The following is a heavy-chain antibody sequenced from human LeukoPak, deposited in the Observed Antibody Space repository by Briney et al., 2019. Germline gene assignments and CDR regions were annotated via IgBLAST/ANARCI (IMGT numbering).Heavy chain of an antibody. D-gene: IGHD4-17*01. V-gene: IGHV4-4*02. CDR3: ARGLDGDYDYYYYYGMDV. J-gene: IGHJ6*02. CDR1: GGPISSSNW. Sequence: SETLSLTCAVSGGPISSSNWWSWVRQPPGKGLEWIGEIYHSGSTNYNPSLKSRVTISVDKSKNQFSLKLSSVTAADTAVYYCARGLDGDYDYYYYYGMDVWGQGTTVTVSS. CDR2: IYHSGST.